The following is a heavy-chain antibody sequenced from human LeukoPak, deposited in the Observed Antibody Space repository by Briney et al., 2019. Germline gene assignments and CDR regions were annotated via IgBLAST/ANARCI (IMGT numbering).Heavy chain of an antibody. J-gene: IGHJ5*02. D-gene: IGHD3-10*01. Sequence: SQTPSLTCAVSGGSISSGGYSWSWIRQPPGKGLEWIGYIYHSGSTYYNPSLKSRVTISVDRSKNQFSLKLSSVTAADTAVYYCAREVVITMVRGVIGWFDPWGQGTLVTVSS. CDR2: IYHSGST. V-gene: IGHV4-30-2*01. CDR3: AREVVITMVRGVIGWFDP. CDR1: GGSISSGGYS.